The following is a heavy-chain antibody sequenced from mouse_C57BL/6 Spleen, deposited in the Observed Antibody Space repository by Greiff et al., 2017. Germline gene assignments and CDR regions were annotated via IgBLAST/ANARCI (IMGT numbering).Heavy chain of an antibody. CDR3: ARDTTFDY. V-gene: IGHV1-76*01. Sequence: VQLHQSGAELVRPGASVKLSCKASGYTFTDYYINWVKQRPGQGLEWIARIYPGSGNTYYNEKFKGKATLTAEKSSSTAYMQLSSLTSEDSAVYFCARDTTFDYWGQGTTLTVSS. D-gene: IGHD1-1*01. CDR2: IYPGSGNT. CDR1: GYTFTDYY. J-gene: IGHJ2*01.